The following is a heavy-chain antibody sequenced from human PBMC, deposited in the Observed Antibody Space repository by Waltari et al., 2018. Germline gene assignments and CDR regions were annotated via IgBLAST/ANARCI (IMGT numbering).Heavy chain of an antibody. CDR1: GFTLSGPW. CDR3: ARGADL. V-gene: IGHV3-74*01. J-gene: IGHJ4*02. Sequence: EVQLVESGGGLVQPGASLRLSCAASGFTLSGPWLHWVRQVPGKGLVWVSRISGDGSTINYADSVKGRFTISRDTAKNTLYLQMNSLRAEDTAVYYCARGADLRGQGILVTVSS. D-gene: IGHD3-3*01. CDR2: ISGDGSTI.